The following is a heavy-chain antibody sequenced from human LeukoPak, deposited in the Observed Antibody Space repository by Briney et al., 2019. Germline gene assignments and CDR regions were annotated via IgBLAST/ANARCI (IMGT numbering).Heavy chain of an antibody. V-gene: IGHV3-33*08. Sequence: GGSLRLSCAASGFTFSSYAMSWVRQAPGKGLEWVAVIWYDGSNKYYADSVKGRFTISRDNSKNTLYLQMNSLRAEDTAVYYCARAPLQYCSSTSCYDDYYGMDVWGQGTTVTVSS. D-gene: IGHD2-2*01. CDR3: ARAPLQYCSSTSCYDDYYGMDV. CDR2: IWYDGSNK. CDR1: GFTFSSYA. J-gene: IGHJ6*02.